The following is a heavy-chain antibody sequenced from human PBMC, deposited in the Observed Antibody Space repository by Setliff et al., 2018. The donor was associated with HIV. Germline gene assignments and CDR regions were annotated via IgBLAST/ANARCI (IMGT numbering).Heavy chain of an antibody. CDR2: IYDSGST. CDR1: SASMRGHY. D-gene: IGHD1-1*01. J-gene: IGHJ6*03. Sequence: SETLSLTCTVSSASMRGHYWNWIRQPPGKRLEWIGYIYDSGSTNYNPSLESRVTMSLDTSNNHFSLKLTSVTAADSAVYYCARLEPNYYYYYMDVWGKGTTVTVSS. V-gene: IGHV4-59*11. CDR3: ARLEPNYYYYYMDV.